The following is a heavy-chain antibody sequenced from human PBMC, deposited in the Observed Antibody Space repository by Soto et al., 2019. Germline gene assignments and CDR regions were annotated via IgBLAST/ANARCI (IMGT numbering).Heavy chain of an antibody. CDR2: ISGSRGRR. V-gene: IGHV3-23*01. CDR1: GFPFCSYA. Sequence: GGSLRLSCVASGFPFCSYAMSWVRQTPGKGLEWVSGISGSRGRRYYEDSVKGRFTISRDNSNNTLSLQMHILRVEDTAVYFCEKGGYYSLLDIWGQGTMVTVSS. J-gene: IGHJ3*02. CDR3: EKGGYYSLLDI. D-gene: IGHD3-16*01.